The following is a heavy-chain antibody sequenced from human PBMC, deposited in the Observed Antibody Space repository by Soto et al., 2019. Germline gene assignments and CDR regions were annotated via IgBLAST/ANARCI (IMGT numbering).Heavy chain of an antibody. J-gene: IGHJ5*01. CDR2: INHSGSA. CDR1: GGSFSGYY. Sequence: SETLSLTCSVYGGSFSGYYWSWIRQPPGKGLEWIGEINHSGSANYNPSLESRLTISVDTSKNQFSLEVRSVTAADTAVYYCARAKGYGAKSWLEYWGTGSLVT. D-gene: IGHD4-17*01. V-gene: IGHV4-34*01. CDR3: ARAKGYGAKSWLEY.